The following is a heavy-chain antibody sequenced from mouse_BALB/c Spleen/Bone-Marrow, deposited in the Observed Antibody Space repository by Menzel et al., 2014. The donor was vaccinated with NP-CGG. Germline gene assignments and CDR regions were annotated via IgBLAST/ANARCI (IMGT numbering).Heavy chain of an antibody. D-gene: IGHD3-3*01. Sequence: VQLKQSGAELVKPGASVKLSCTASGFNIKDTYMHWVKQRPEQGLEWIGRIDPANGNTKYDPKFQGKATITADTSSNTAYLQLSSLASEDTAVYYCAGDGAYWGQGTLVTVSA. V-gene: IGHV14-3*02. J-gene: IGHJ3*01. CDR2: IDPANGNT. CDR1: GFNIKDTY. CDR3: AGDGAY.